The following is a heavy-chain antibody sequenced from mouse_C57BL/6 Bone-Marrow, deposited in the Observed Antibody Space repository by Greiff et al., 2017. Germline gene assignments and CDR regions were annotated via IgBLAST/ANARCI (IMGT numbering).Heavy chain of an antibody. V-gene: IGHV1-64*01. Sequence: VQLQQPGAELVKPGASVKLSCKASGYTFTSYWMHWVKQRPGQGLEWIGMIHPNSGSTNYNEKFKSKATLTVDKSSSTAYMQLSSLTSGDSAVYYCARRQLRLRGWFAYWGQGTLVTVSA. CDR3: ARRQLRLRGWFAY. CDR2: IHPNSGST. CDR1: GYTFTSYW. J-gene: IGHJ3*01. D-gene: IGHD3-2*02.